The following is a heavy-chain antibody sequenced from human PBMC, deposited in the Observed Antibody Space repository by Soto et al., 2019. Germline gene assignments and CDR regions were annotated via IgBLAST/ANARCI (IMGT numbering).Heavy chain of an antibody. CDR3: AGNQYNSHLFDY. CDR1: GYSFTSYW. V-gene: IGHV5-51*01. CDR2: IFPSDSDT. J-gene: IGHJ4*02. D-gene: IGHD1-20*01. Sequence: PGESLKISCKCSGYSFTSYWIGWVRQMPGKGLEWMGIIFPSDSDTRYSPSFQGQVTISADKSISTTYLQWSSLKASDTAMYYCAGNQYNSHLFDYWGQGTLVTVSS.